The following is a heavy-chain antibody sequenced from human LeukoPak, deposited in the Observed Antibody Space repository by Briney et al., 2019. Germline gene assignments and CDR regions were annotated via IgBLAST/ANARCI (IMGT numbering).Heavy chain of an antibody. V-gene: IGHV4-4*07. Sequence: SETLPLTCSVSGGSISGYYWTWIRQPAGKGLEWIGRVYTSGSTHYNPSLKTRLNMSVDTSKNQFSLKLSPVTAADTAVYYCARLITGTTTAFDIWGQGTMVTVSS. CDR3: ARLITGTTTAFDI. CDR1: GGSISGYY. CDR2: VYTSGST. D-gene: IGHD1-7*01. J-gene: IGHJ3*02.